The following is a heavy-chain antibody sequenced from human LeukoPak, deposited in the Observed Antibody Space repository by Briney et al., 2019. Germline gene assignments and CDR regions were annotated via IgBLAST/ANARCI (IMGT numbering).Heavy chain of an antibody. Sequence: ASVKVSCKASGGTFSSYGISWVRQAPGQGLEWMGGINPNSGGTNYAQKFQGRVTMTRDTSISTAYMELSRLRSDDTAVYYCARDLSGYDPNLDYWGQGTLVTVSS. D-gene: IGHD5-12*01. CDR1: GGTFSSYG. V-gene: IGHV1-2*02. J-gene: IGHJ4*02. CDR3: ARDLSGYDPNLDY. CDR2: INPNSGGT.